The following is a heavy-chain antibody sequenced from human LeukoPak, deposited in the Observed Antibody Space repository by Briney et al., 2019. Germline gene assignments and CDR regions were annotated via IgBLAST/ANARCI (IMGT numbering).Heavy chain of an antibody. Sequence: SETLSLTCTVSGGSISSSSYYWGWIRQPPGKGLEWIGSIYYSGSTYYNPSLKSRVTISVDTSKNQFSLKLSSVTAADTAVYYCASCSGYYSYYFDYWGQGTLVTVS. J-gene: IGHJ4*02. CDR2: IYYSGST. D-gene: IGHD3-22*01. CDR3: ASCSGYYSYYFDY. CDR1: GGSISSSSYY. V-gene: IGHV4-39*07.